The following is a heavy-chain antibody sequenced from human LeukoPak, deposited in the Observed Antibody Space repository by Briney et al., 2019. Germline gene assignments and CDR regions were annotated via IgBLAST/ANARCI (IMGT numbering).Heavy chain of an antibody. D-gene: IGHD6-13*01. CDR3: TRAAAGRGINWYFDL. V-gene: IGHV4-31*03. J-gene: IGHJ2*01. CDR2: IYYSGST. CDR1: GGSISSGGYY. Sequence: ASETLSLTCTVSGGSISSGGYYWSWIRQHPGKGLEWIGYIYYSGSTYYNPSLKSRVTISVDTSKNQFSQKLSSVTAADTAVYYCTRAAAGRGINWYFDLWGRGTLVTVSS.